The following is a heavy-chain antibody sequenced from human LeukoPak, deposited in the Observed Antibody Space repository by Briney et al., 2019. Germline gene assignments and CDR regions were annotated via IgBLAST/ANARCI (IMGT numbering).Heavy chain of an antibody. D-gene: IGHD2-2*01. CDR2: INPSGCST. J-gene: IGHJ3*02. CDR1: GYTFTSYY. CDR3: AREDIVVVPAAMNAFDI. V-gene: IGHV1-46*01. Sequence: GASVKVSCKASGYTFTSYYMHWVRQAPGQALEGMGIINPSGCSTSYAQKFQGRVTMTRDRSTSTVYMALSSLRSEDTAVYYCAREDIVVVPAAMNAFDIWGQGTMVTVSS.